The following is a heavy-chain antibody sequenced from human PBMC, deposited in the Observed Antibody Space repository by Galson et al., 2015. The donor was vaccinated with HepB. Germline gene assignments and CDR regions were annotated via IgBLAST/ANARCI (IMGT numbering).Heavy chain of an antibody. D-gene: IGHD4-23*01. J-gene: IGHJ6*02. V-gene: IGHV3-48*01. CDR2: ISSSSSTI. Sequence: SLRLSCAASGFTFSSYSMNWVRQAPGKGLEWVSYISSSSSTIYYADSVKGRFTISRDNAKNSLYLQMNSLRAEDTAVYYCARGRATVVYYGMDVWGQGTTVTVSS. CDR1: GFTFSSYS. CDR3: ARGRATVVYYGMDV.